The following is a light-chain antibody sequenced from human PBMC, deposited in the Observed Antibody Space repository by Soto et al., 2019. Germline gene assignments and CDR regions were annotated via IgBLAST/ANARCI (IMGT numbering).Light chain of an antibody. Sequence: EIVMTQSPATLSVSPGERATLSCRASQSVRSNFAWYQQKPGQAPRLLIYGASTRATGIPARFSGSGSGTEFTLTISSLQSEDFAVYYCQQYNNWPPLTFGGGTKVDIK. CDR3: QQYNNWPPLT. CDR1: QSVRSN. V-gene: IGKV3-15*01. CDR2: GAS. J-gene: IGKJ4*02.